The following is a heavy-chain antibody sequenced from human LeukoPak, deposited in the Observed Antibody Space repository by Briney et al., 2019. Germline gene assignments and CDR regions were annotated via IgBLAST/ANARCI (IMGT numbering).Heavy chain of an antibody. J-gene: IGHJ4*02. CDR3: AKDMDGSGSYGYDY. CDR1: GFTFDDYA. V-gene: IGHV3-43D*03. Sequence: TGGSLRLSCAASGFTFDDYAMHWVRQAPGRGLEWVSLISWDGGSTYADSVKGRFTISRDNSKNSLYLQMNSLRAEDTALYYCAKDMDGSGSYGYDYWGQGTLVTVSS. CDR2: ISWDGGST. D-gene: IGHD3-10*01.